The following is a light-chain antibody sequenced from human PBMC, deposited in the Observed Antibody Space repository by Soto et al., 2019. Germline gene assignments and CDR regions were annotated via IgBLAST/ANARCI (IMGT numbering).Light chain of an antibody. CDR3: GAWDSILSVVV. V-gene: IGLV1-51*02. CDR2: ENN. Sequence: QSVLTQPPSVSAAPGQRVTISCSGSSSNIGNNFVSWYQQLPGAAPKLLIYENNKRPSGIPDRFSGSRSGTSATLGITGPQTGDEADYYCGAWDSILSVVVFGGGTKVTVL. CDR1: SSNIGNNF. J-gene: IGLJ2*01.